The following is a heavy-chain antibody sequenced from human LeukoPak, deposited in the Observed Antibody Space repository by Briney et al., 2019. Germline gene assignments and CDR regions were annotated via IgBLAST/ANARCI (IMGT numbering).Heavy chain of an antibody. CDR1: GYTFTSYG. J-gene: IGHJ4*02. CDR2: ISTYNGNT. CDR3: ARDLGGSGSYYRLPDY. Sequence: ASVKVSCKASGYTFTSYGISWVRQAPGQGLEWMGRISTYNGNTNYAQKLQGRVTMTTDTSTSTAYMELRSLRSDDTAVYYCARDLGGSGSYYRLPDYWGQGTLVTVSS. V-gene: IGHV1-18*01. D-gene: IGHD3-10*01.